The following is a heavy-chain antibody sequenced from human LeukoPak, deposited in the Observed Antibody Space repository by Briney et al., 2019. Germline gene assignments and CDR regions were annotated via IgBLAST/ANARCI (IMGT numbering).Heavy chain of an antibody. CDR3: AKVGARMVRGVPYFDY. CDR2: ISGSGGST. CDR1: GFAFGGYA. V-gene: IGHV3-23*01. J-gene: IGHJ4*02. D-gene: IGHD3-10*01. Sequence: GGSLRLSCTASGFAFGGYAMSWVRQAPGKGLEWVSAISGSGGSTYYADSVKGRFTISRDNSKNTLYLQMNSLRAEDTAVYYCAKVGARMVRGVPYFDYWGQGTLVTVSS.